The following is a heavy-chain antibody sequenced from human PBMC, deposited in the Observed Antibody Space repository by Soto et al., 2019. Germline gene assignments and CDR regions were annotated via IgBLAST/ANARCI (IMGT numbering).Heavy chain of an antibody. J-gene: IGHJ5*02. V-gene: IGHV4-34*01. Sequence: QVQLQQWGAGLLKPSETLSLTCAVYGGSFSGYYWSWIRQPPGKGLEWIGEINHSGSTNYNPSLKSRVTRSVDTSKNQFSLKLSSVTAADTAVYYCARGTCGGDCYSGEGFDPWGQGTLVTVSS. CDR1: GGSFSGYY. D-gene: IGHD2-21*02. CDR2: INHSGST. CDR3: ARGTCGGDCYSGEGFDP.